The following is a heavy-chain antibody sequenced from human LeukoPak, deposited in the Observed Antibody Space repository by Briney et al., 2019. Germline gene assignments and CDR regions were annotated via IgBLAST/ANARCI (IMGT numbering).Heavy chain of an antibody. V-gene: IGHV3-23*01. CDR3: ARMVSTYYYDSSGYSSGDY. D-gene: IGHD3-22*01. Sequence: GGTLRLSCAASGFTFSSYGMSWVRQAPGKGLEWVSAISGSGGSTYYADSVKGRFTISRDNSKNTLYLQMNSLRAEDTAVYYCARMVSTYYYDSSGYSSGDYWGQGTLVTVSS. CDR1: GFTFSSYG. CDR2: ISGSGGST. J-gene: IGHJ4*02.